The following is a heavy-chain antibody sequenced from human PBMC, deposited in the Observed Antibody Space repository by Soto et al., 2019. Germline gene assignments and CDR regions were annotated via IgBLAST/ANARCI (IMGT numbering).Heavy chain of an antibody. V-gene: IGHV3-48*02. CDR3: ARSVDLDY. CDR2: SSSTGITI. J-gene: IGHJ4*02. CDR1: GFTFSSYS. D-gene: IGHD5-12*01. Sequence: GGSLRLSCAASGFTFSSYSMIWVRQAPGKGLEWVSYSSSTGITIYYADSVKGRFTISRDNAENSLYLHMNSLRDEDTAIYYCARSVDLDYWGQGTLVTVSS.